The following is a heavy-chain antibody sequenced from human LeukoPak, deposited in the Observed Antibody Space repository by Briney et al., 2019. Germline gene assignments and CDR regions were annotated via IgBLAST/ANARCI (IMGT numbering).Heavy chain of an antibody. V-gene: IGHV4-30-2*01. CDR3: ARGGRLRYDRGPFQH. D-gene: IGHD2-21*01. Sequence: PSQTLSLTCVVSGGSISSGGYSWSWIRQPPGKGLEWIGEINHSGSTNYNPSLKSRVTISVDTSKNQFSLKLSSVTAADTAVYYCARGGRLRYDRGPFQHWGQGTLVTVSS. CDR1: GGSISSGGYS. J-gene: IGHJ1*01. CDR2: INHSGST.